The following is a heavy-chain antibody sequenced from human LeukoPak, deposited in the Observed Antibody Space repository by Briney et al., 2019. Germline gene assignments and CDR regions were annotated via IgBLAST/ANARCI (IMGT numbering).Heavy chain of an antibody. V-gene: IGHV1-69*05. Sequence: SEKVSCKASGYTFTSYDINWVRQATGQGLEWMGGIIPIFGTANYAQKFQGRVTITTDESTSTAYMELSSLRSEDTAVYYCAGRIAAAADDAFDIWGQGTMVTVSS. D-gene: IGHD6-13*01. J-gene: IGHJ3*02. CDR1: GYTFTSYD. CDR3: AGRIAAAADDAFDI. CDR2: IIPIFGTA.